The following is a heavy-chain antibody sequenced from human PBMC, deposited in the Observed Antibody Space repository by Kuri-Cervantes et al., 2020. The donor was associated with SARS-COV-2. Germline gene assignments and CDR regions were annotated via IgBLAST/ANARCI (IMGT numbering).Heavy chain of an antibody. V-gene: IGHV1-2*02. CDR3: ARGWSGYSLDPPHFDY. CDR2: INPNSGGT. CDR1: GYTFTGYY. D-gene: IGHD3-3*01. Sequence: ASVKVSCKASGYTFTGYYMHWVRQAPGQGLEWMGWINPNSGGTNYAQKFQGRVTMTRDTSISTAYMELSRLRFDDTAVYYCARGWSGYSLDPPHFDYWGQGTLVTVSS. J-gene: IGHJ4*02.